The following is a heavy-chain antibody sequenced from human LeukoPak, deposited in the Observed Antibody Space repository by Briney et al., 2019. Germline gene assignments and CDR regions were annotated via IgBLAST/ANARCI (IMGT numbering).Heavy chain of an antibody. D-gene: IGHD2/OR15-2a*01. J-gene: IGHJ6*02. Sequence: GASVKVSCKASGYSFTSFEINWVRQATGQGLEWMGWMNPNSGNTGYAQKFQGRVTMTRDTSITTAYMELSSLRSDDTAVYYCARGPNTMDVWGQGTTVTVSS. CDR1: GYSFTSFE. CDR2: MNPNSGNT. CDR3: ARGPNTMDV. V-gene: IGHV1-8*01.